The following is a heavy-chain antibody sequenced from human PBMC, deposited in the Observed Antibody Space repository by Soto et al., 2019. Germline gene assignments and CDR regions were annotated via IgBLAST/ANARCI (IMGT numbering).Heavy chain of an antibody. CDR1: GYTFTGYY. CDR2: INPNSGGT. D-gene: IGHD6-19*01. Sequence: GASVKVSCKASGYTFTGYYMHWVRQAPGQGLEWMGWINPNSGGTNYAQKFQGRVPMTRDTSISTAYMGLSRLRSHDTAVYYCASEIAVAGTPLCYWGQGTLVTVSS. J-gene: IGHJ4*02. V-gene: IGHV1-2*02. CDR3: ASEIAVAGTPLCY.